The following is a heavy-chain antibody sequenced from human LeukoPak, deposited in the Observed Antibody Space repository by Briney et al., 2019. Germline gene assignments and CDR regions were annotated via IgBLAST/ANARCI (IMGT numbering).Heavy chain of an antibody. CDR1: GGSISSYY. CDR3: ARGRATRAGVALDY. Sequence: PSETLSLTCTVSGGSISSYYWSWIRQPPGKGLEWIGYIYYSGSTNYNPSLKSRVTISVDTSKNQFSLKLSSVTAADTAVYYCARGRATRAGVALDYWGQGTLVTVSS. J-gene: IGHJ4*02. D-gene: IGHD5-24*01. CDR2: IYYSGST. V-gene: IGHV4-59*12.